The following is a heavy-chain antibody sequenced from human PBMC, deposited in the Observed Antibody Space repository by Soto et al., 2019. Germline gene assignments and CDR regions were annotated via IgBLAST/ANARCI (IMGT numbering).Heavy chain of an antibody. CDR1: GLTFTDYW. J-gene: IGHJ4*02. V-gene: IGHV3-7*03. D-gene: IGHD1-26*01. CDR3: ASDRFRGTYYLRGVTYFFEE. CDR2: IKQDESEK. Sequence: PGGSLRLSCVTYGLTFTDYWMSWVRQAPGKGLEWVANIKQDESEKNYLDSVKGRFTISRDNAKNSLYLQMNSLRAKDTAVYYCASDRFRGTYYLRGVTYFFEEWGQGA.